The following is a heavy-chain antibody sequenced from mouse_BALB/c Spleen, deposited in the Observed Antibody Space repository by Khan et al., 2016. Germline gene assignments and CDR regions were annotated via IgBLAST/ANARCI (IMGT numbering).Heavy chain of an antibody. Sequence: QIQLVQSGPELKKPGETVKISCKASGYTFTNYGMNWVKQAPGKGLKWMGWINTNTGEPTYADWFKRRIAYSMETSACTANLQINDLKDEYSATYYCARSGGNFDYWGQGTTVTVS. CDR1: GYTFTNYG. V-gene: IGHV9-3*02. CDR3: ARSGGNFDY. CDR2: INTNTGEP. J-gene: IGHJ2*01. D-gene: IGHD3-1*01.